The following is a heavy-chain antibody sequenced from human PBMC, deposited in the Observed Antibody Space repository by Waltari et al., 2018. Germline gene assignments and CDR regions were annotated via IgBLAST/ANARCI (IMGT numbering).Heavy chain of an antibody. J-gene: IGHJ5*02. D-gene: IGHD3-10*01. CDR3: AREYYYGSGSYYILNWFDP. Sequence: QVQLVQSGAEVKKPGSSVKVSCKASGGTFSSYAISWVRQAPGQGLEWMGGTIPIFGTANYAQKFQGRVTITTDESTSTAYMELSSLRSEDTAVYYCAREYYYGSGSYYILNWFDPWGQGTLVTVSS. CDR1: GGTFSSYA. CDR2: TIPIFGTA. V-gene: IGHV1-69*05.